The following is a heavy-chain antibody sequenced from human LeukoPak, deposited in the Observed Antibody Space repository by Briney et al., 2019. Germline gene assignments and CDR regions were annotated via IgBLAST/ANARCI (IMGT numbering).Heavy chain of an antibody. Sequence: GESLKISCQASGYTFAKYWIGWVRQMPGKGLEWMGIIYPGDSDTRYGPSFQGQVTISVDKSISTAYLQWSSLKASDTAMYYCARLGGLYSYDGYWGQGTLVTVSS. CDR2: IYPGDSDT. V-gene: IGHV5-51*01. CDR3: ARLGGLYSYDGY. D-gene: IGHD5-18*01. CDR1: GYTFAKYW. J-gene: IGHJ4*02.